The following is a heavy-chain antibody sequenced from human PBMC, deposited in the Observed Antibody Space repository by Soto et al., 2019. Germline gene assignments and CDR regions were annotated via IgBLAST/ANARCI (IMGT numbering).Heavy chain of an antibody. D-gene: IGHD3-10*01. V-gene: IGHV4-59*01. J-gene: IGHJ3*02. Sequence: PPETLSLTCTVYGGSISRYYCSWVRQPPGKGMEWIGYIYYSGSNNYNPSIKSRVTISVDTSKNQFSLKLSSVTVADTAVYYCARVWGGAFDIWGQGTMVTVSS. CDR1: GGSISRYY. CDR3: ARVWGGAFDI. CDR2: IYYSGSN.